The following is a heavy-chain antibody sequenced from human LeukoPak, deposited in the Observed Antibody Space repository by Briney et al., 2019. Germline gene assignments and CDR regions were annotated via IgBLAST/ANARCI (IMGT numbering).Heavy chain of an antibody. CDR3: ARESGSGEFDY. Sequence: GGSLRLSCAASRFTFSSYKVNWVRQAPGKGLDWVSSISISISYIYYADSVKGRFTISRDNARNSLYLQMNSLRAEDTAVYYCARESGSGEFDYGGQGTLVTVSA. D-gene: IGHD6-19*01. V-gene: IGHV3-21*01. J-gene: IGHJ4*02. CDR2: ISISISYI. CDR1: RFTFSSYK.